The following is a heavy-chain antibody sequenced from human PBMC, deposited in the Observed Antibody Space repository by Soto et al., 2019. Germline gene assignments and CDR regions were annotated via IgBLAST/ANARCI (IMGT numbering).Heavy chain of an antibody. CDR3: ARRNVPGYCSGGSCYGSYYYYMDV. V-gene: IGHV3-23*01. CDR2: ISGSGGST. D-gene: IGHD2-15*01. CDR1: GFTFSSYA. Sequence: SCAASGFTFSSYAMSWVRQAPGKGLEWVSAISGSGGSTYYADSVKGRFTISRDNSKNTLYLQMNSLRAEDTAVYYCARRNVPGYCSGGSCYGSYYYYMDVWGKGTTVTVSS. J-gene: IGHJ6*03.